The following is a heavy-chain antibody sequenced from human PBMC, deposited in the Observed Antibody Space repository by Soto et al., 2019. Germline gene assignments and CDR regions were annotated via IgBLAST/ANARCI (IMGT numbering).Heavy chain of an antibody. CDR1: GFTFSSYA. J-gene: IGHJ4*02. V-gene: IGHV3-21*01. Sequence: GGSLRLSFAASGFTFSSYAMSWVRQAPGKGLEWVSAISGSSSYIYYADSVKGRFTISRDNAKNSLYLQMNSLRAEDTAVYYCARDPYYYDSSGYYYLDYWGQGTLVTVSS. CDR2: ISGSSSYI. D-gene: IGHD3-22*01. CDR3: ARDPYYYDSSGYYYLDY.